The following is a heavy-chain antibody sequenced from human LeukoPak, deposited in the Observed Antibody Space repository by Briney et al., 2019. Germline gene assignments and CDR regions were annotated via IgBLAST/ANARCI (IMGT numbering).Heavy chain of an antibody. Sequence: ASVKVSCKASGHTFTSRGISWVRQAPGQGLEWMGWINCDSGNTNYAQKFQGRLTMTTDTSTSTAYMELRSLRSDDTAVYYCARDEVSGGWYNHWGQGTLVTVSS. CDR2: INCDSGNT. CDR1: GHTFTSRG. V-gene: IGHV1-18*04. CDR3: ARDEVSGGWYNH. J-gene: IGHJ4*02. D-gene: IGHD6-19*01.